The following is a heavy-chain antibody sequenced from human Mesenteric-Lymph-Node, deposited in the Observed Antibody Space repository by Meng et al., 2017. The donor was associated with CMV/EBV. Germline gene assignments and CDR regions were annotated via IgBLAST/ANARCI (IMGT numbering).Heavy chain of an antibody. CDR2: INHSGST. V-gene: IGHV4-34*01. J-gene: IGHJ6*02. D-gene: IGHD3-3*01. CDR1: GGSFSGYY. CDR3: ARGITIFGVVIISGIWDYGMDV. Sequence: LRLSCAVYGGSFSGYYWSWIRQPPGKGLEWIGEINHSGSTNYNPSHKSRVTISVDTSKNQFSLKLSSVTAADTAVYYCARGITIFGVVIISGIWDYGMDVWGQGTTVTVSS.